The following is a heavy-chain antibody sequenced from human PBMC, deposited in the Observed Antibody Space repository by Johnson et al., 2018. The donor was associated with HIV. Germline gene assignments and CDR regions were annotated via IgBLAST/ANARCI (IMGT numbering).Heavy chain of an antibody. CDR2: IYSGGST. J-gene: IGHJ3*02. D-gene: IGHD5-24*01. CDR3: ARDGWGSRGWDDAFDI. V-gene: IGHV3-66*02. Sequence: EVQLVESGGGLVQPGGSLRLSCAASGFTVSSNYMSWVRQAPGKGLEWVSVIYSGGSTYYADSVKGRFTISRDNSNNTLYLQMNSLRAEDTAVYYCARDGWGSRGWDDAFDIWGQGTMVTVSS. CDR1: GFTVSSNY.